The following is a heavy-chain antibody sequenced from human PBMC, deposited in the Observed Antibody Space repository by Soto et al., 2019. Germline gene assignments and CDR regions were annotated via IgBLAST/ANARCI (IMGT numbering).Heavy chain of an antibody. J-gene: IGHJ4*02. CDR1: GFTFSSYA. CDR2: ISGSGGST. Sequence: PGGSLRLSCAASGFTFSSYAMSWVRRAPGKGLEWVSAISGSGGSTYYADSVKGRFTISRDNSKNTLYLQMNSLRAEDTAVYYCAKARGYSYGYDYFDYWGQGTLVTVSS. V-gene: IGHV3-23*01. CDR3: AKARGYSYGYDYFDY. D-gene: IGHD5-18*01.